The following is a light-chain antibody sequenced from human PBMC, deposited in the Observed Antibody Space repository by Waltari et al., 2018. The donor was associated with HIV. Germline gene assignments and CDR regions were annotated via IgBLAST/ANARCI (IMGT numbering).Light chain of an antibody. J-gene: IGLJ3*02. CDR1: SSDVGTYDL. V-gene: IGLV2-23*02. Sequence: QSALTQPASVSGSPGQSITVSCTGTSSDVGTYDLVPWYQQHPGKAPKLRIYEVTKRPSGVSNRFSGSKSGNTASLTVSGLQADDEAEYYCCSYRGSNTWVFGGGTKVTVL. CDR3: CSYRGSNTWV. CDR2: EVT.